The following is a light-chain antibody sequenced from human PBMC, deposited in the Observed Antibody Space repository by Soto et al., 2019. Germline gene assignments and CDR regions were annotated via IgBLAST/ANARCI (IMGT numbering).Light chain of an antibody. CDR3: QLYSSSPPIT. J-gene: IGKJ3*01. Sequence: EIVLTQSPGTLSLSPGERATLSCRASQSVSSGYLAWYQQKPGQAPRLLIYGASTRATGIPDRFSGSGSGTDFTLTISRLEPEDFAVYYCQLYSSSPPITFGPGTKVDIK. V-gene: IGKV3-20*01. CDR1: QSVSSGY. CDR2: GAS.